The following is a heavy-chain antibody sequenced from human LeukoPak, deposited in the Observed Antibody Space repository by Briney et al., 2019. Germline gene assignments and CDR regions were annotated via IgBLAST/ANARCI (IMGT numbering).Heavy chain of an antibody. CDR2: IYYSGST. CDR1: GGSISSSSYY. Sequence: SETLSLTCTVSGGSISSSSYYWGWIRQPPGKGLEWIGYIYYSGSTNYNPSLKSRVTISVDTSKNQFSLKLSSVTAADTAVYYCARASLVGSSWNFDYWGQGTLVTVSS. D-gene: IGHD6-13*01. CDR3: ARASLVGSSWNFDY. J-gene: IGHJ4*02. V-gene: IGHV4-61*05.